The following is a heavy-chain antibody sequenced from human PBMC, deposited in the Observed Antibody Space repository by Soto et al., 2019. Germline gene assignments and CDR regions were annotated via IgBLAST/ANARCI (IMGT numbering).Heavy chain of an antibody. J-gene: IGHJ3*02. D-gene: IGHD1-26*01. CDR3: ARGGSKDWQVALDI. V-gene: IGHV4-34*01. CDR2: INHRGNN. Sequence: QLQQWGAGLLKPSETLSLTCVVSGGSFSTYYYNWIRQSPGKGLEWIWEINHRGNNNHSPSLKSRVTMSLDTSKNQFSLTLTSVTAADPAVYYCARGGSKDWQVALDIWGQGTMVTVSS. CDR1: GGSFSTYY.